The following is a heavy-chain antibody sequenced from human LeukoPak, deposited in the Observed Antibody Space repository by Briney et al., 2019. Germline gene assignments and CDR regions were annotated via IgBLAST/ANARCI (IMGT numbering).Heavy chain of an antibody. V-gene: IGHV4-34*01. CDR2: INHSGST. CDR1: GGSFSGYY. CDR3: AARHCSSTSCHKQRLNNFDY. J-gene: IGHJ4*02. Sequence: SETLSLTCAVYGGSFSGYYWSWIRQPPGKGLEWIGEINHSGSTNYNPSLKSRVTISVDTSKNQFSLKLSSVTAADTAVYYCAARHCSSTSCHKQRLNNFDYWGQGTLVTVSS. D-gene: IGHD2-2*02.